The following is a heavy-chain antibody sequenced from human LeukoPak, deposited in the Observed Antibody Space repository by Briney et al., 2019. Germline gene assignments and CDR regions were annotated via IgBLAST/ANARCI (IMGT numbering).Heavy chain of an antibody. V-gene: IGHV3-23*01. CDR3: ARLYCGSGLSDF. CDR1: EFTFSSYA. D-gene: IGHD3-10*01. J-gene: IGHJ4*02. Sequence: GGSLRLSCAASEFTFSSYAMIWVRQAPGKGLEWVSSISSNGAGTYYADSVKGRFTITRDNSKNMLYLQMNSLRAEDTAIYYCARLYCGSGLSDFWGQGTLVTVSS. CDR2: ISSNGAGT.